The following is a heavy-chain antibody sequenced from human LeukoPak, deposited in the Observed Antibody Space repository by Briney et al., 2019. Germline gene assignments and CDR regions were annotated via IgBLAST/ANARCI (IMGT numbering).Heavy chain of an antibody. Sequence: ASVKVSCKASGYTFTGYYLHWVRQAPGQGLERMGWINPNSGGTDYAQKFQGRVTMTRDTSISTAYMELSRLRSDDTAVYYCARDGLLKDYYDSSGSGYWGQGTLVTVSS. D-gene: IGHD3-22*01. V-gene: IGHV1-2*02. CDR3: ARDGLLKDYYDSSGSGY. J-gene: IGHJ4*02. CDR2: INPNSGGT. CDR1: GYTFTGYY.